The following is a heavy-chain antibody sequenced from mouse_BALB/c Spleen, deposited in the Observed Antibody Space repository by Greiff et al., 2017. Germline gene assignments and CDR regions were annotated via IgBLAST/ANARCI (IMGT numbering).Heavy chain of an antibody. D-gene: IGHD1-2*01. Sequence: EVKLVESGGGLVKPGGSLKLSCAASGFAFSSYDMSWVRQTPEKRLEWVAYISSGGGSTYYPDTVKGRFTISRDNAKNTLYLQMSSLKSEDTAMYYCARVITTATGFAYWGQGTLVTVSA. CDR2: ISSGGGST. CDR3: ARVITTATGFAY. J-gene: IGHJ3*01. V-gene: IGHV5-12-1*01. CDR1: GFAFSSYD.